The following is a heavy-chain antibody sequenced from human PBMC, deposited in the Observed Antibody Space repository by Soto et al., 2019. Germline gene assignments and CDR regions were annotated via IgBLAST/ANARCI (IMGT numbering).Heavy chain of an antibody. J-gene: IGHJ4*02. CDR2: IYYSGST. D-gene: IGHD2-15*01. Sequence: SETLSLTCTVSGVSISSYYWSWIRQPPGKGLEWIGYIYYSGSTNYNPSLKSRVTISVDTSKNQFSLKLSSVTAADTAVYYCARLSSVVAYFDYWGQGTLVTVSS. CDR3: ARLSSVVAYFDY. V-gene: IGHV4-59*08. CDR1: GVSISSYY.